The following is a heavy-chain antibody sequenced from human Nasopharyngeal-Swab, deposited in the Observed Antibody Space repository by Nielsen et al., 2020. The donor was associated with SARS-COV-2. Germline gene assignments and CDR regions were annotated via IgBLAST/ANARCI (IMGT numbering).Heavy chain of an antibody. CDR2: ISGDNDST. V-gene: IGHV3-23*01. CDR1: GFTSSSFA. D-gene: IGHD5-12*01. CDR3: AKDRDSGDDSGEYYHYYGMDV. Sequence: GGSLRPSCAASGFTSSSFAMSWVRQAPGKGLEWVSVISGDNDSTYYTDSVKGRFTISRDNSKNTLNLQMNNLRAEDTAIYYCAKDRDSGDDSGEYYHYYGMDVWGQGAPVTVSS. J-gene: IGHJ6*02.